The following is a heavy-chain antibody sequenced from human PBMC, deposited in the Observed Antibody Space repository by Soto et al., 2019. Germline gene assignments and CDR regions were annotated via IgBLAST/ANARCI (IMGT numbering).Heavy chain of an antibody. CDR2: IYYSGST. CDR3: ARQGAGYYGYVTWFDP. Sequence: SETLSLTCTVSGDSISSSGYYWGWIRQPPGKGLEWIGSIYYSGSTYYNPSLKSRVTISVDTSKNQFSLKLSSVTAADTAVYYCARQGAGYYGYVTWFDPWGQGTLVTVSS. J-gene: IGHJ5*02. V-gene: IGHV4-39*01. CDR1: GDSISSSGYY. D-gene: IGHD3-10*01.